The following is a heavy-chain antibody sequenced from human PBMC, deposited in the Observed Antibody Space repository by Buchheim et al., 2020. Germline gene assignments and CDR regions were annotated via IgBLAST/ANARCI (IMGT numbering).Heavy chain of an antibody. CDR1: GFTFSSYW. CDR2: ISSSGSTI. D-gene: IGHD4-11*01. CDR3: ARLHDYSKNFQH. V-gene: IGHV3-48*04. J-gene: IGHJ1*01. Sequence: EVQLVESGGGLVQPGGSLRLSCAASGFTFSSYWMSWVRQAPGKGLEWVSYISSSGSTIYYADSVKGRFTISRDNDKTSLYLQMNSLRAEDTAVYYCARLHDYSKNFQHWGQGTL.